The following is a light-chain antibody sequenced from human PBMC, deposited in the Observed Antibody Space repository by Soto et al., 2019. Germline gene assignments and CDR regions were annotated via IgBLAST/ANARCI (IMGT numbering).Light chain of an antibody. Sequence: EIVLTQSPDTLSLSPGERATLSCRASQSVRSNYLAWYQQKPGQAPRFLIYDASSRATGIPDRFSGSGSGTDFTLTISRLEPDDLAVYYCQHYGSSPLSFGGGTKVEIK. CDR1: QSVRSNY. J-gene: IGKJ4*01. CDR3: QHYGSSPLS. V-gene: IGKV3-20*01. CDR2: DAS.